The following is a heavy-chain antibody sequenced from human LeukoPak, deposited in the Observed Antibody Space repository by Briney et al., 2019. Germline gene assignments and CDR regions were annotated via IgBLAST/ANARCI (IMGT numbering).Heavy chain of an antibody. CDR1: GFTFSDYY. J-gene: IGHJ4*02. D-gene: IGHD6-13*01. V-gene: IGHV3-11*01. Sequence: SGGSLRLSCAASGFTFSDYYMNWIRQAPGKGLEWVSYISSSGSTIYYTDSVKGRFTVSRDNAKNLLYLQMNSLRAEDTAVYYCARLGIITAAGSNDYWGQGTLVTVSS. CDR2: ISSSGSTI. CDR3: ARLGIITAAGSNDY.